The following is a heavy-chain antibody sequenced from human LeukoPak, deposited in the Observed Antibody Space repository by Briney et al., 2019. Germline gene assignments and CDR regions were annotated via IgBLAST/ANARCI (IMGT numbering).Heavy chain of an antibody. Sequence: ASVKVSCKVSGYTLTELSMHWVRQAPGKGLEWMGGFDPEDGETIYAQKFQGRVTMTEDTSTDTAYMELSSLRSEDTAVYYCATVYRLKTLAVAGGFDYWGQGTLVTVSS. D-gene: IGHD6-19*01. V-gene: IGHV1-24*01. CDR2: FDPEDGET. J-gene: IGHJ4*02. CDR3: ATVYRLKTLAVAGGFDY. CDR1: GYTLTELS.